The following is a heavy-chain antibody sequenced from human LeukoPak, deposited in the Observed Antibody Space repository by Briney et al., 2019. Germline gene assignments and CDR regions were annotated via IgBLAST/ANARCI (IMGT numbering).Heavy chain of an antibody. J-gene: IGHJ4*02. Sequence: GGSLRLSCAASGFTFDDYAMHWVRQAPGRGLEWVSLITWNGGRTYYADSVKGRFTISRDNSRNSPYLQMNGLRAEDTALYYCAKDARNYFDYWGQETLVTVSS. V-gene: IGHV3-43D*03. CDR1: GFTFDDYA. CDR2: ITWNGGRT. CDR3: AKDARNYFDY.